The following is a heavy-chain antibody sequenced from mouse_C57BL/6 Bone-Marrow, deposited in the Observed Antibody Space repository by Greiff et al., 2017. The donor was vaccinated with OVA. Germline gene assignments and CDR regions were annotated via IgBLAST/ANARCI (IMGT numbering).Heavy chain of an antibody. D-gene: IGHD1-1*01. CDR2: INYDGSST. Sequence: EVNVVESEGGLVQPGSSMKLSCTASGFTFSDYYMAWVRQVPEKGLEWVANINYDGSSTYYLDSLKSRFIISRDNAKNILYLQMSSLKSEDTATYYCARDHSSYFHFDYWGQGTTLTVSS. CDR1: GFTFSDYY. CDR3: ARDHSSYFHFDY. V-gene: IGHV5-16*01. J-gene: IGHJ2*01.